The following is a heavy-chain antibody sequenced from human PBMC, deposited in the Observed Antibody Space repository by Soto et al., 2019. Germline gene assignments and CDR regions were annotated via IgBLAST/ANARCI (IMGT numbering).Heavy chain of an antibody. D-gene: IGHD5-18*01. CDR2: ISSSGSNI. Sequence: EVQLVESGGGLVQPGGSLRLSCAASGFTFSSYEMNWVRQAPGKGLEWVSYISSSGSNIYYADSVKGRFTISRDNAKNSLHLQRNSLRAEDTAVYYCARATAMVAYFDDWGQRTLVTACS. V-gene: IGHV3-48*03. J-gene: IGHJ4*02. CDR3: ARATAMVAYFDD. CDR1: GFTFSSYE.